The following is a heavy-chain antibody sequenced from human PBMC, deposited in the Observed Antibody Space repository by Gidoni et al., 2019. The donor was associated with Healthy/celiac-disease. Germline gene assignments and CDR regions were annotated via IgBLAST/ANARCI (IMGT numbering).Heavy chain of an antibody. V-gene: IGHV3-33*01. CDR2: IWYDGSNK. Sequence: AVIWYDGSNKYYADSVKGRFTISRDNSKNTLYLQMNSLRAEDTAVYYCARDLDVELGGRFDYWGQGTLVTVSS. J-gene: IGHJ4*02. D-gene: IGHD3-16*01. CDR3: ARDLDVELGGRFDY.